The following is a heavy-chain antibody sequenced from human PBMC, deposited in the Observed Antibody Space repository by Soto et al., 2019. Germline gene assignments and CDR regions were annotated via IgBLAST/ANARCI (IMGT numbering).Heavy chain of an antibody. J-gene: IGHJ6*02. CDR3: AGGGFLGVISPPNDYYGMEV. CDR1: GYSCTSYW. CDR2: IYPGDSDT. D-gene: IGHD3-10*01. Sequence: ISCRGAGYSCTSYWIGRVSKMPGKGLEWMGIIYPGDSDTRYSPSFQGQVTISAGKPIVSAYLQWSSLKASDPAWYYCAGGGFLGVISPPNDYYGMEVWVQGTTVTVSS. V-gene: IGHV5-51*04.